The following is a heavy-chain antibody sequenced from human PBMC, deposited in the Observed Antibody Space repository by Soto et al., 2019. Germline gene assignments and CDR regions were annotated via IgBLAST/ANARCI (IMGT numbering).Heavy chain of an antibody. CDR2: INHSGST. V-gene: IGHV4-34*01. D-gene: IGHD6-13*01. CDR3: ARVGYSSSWYGYNWFDH. Sequence: QVQLQQWGAGLLKPSETLSLTCAVYGGSFSGYYWSWIRQPPGKGLEWIGEINHSGSTNYNPSLTSRVTISVDTTKTQCSLKLSSVTAADTAVYYCARVGYSSSWYGYNWFDHWGQGTLVTVSS. CDR1: GGSFSGYY. J-gene: IGHJ5*02.